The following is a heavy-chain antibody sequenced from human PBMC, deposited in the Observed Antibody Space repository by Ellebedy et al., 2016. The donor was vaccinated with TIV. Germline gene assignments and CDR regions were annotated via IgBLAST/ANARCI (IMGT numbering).Heavy chain of an antibody. CDR1: GGTFSSYV. CDR3: ATCPLTKTYYYYGMDV. D-gene: IGHD1-14*01. V-gene: IGHV1-69*06. J-gene: IGHJ6*02. Sequence: AASVKVSCKASGGTFSSYVFSWVRQAPGEGLEWMGGIIPIFDTANYAQKFRGRVTFTADKSTSTAYMDLSSLTSEDTAVYYCATCPLTKTYYYYGMDVWGQGTTVTVSS. CDR2: IIPIFDTA.